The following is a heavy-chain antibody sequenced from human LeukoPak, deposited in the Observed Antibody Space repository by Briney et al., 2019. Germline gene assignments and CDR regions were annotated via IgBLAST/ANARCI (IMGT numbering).Heavy chain of an antibody. J-gene: IGHJ4*02. V-gene: IGHV4-4*07. CDR3: ARDLGEYYYDSSGYPGPVDY. Sequence: SETLSLTCTVSGGSISSYYWSWIRQPAGKGLEWIGRIYTSGSTNYNPSLKSRVTMSVDTSKNQFSLKLSSVTAADTAVYYCARDLGEYYYDSSGYPGPVDYWGQGTLVTVSS. D-gene: IGHD3-22*01. CDR1: GGSISSYY. CDR2: IYTSGST.